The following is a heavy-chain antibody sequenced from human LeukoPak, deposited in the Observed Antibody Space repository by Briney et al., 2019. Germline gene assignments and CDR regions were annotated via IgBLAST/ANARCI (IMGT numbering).Heavy chain of an antibody. V-gene: IGHV4-59*01. CDR2: IYYSGST. CDR1: GGSISSYY. CDR3: ARDGRSGSYYYYMDV. Sequence: SETLSLTCTVSGGSISSYYWSWIRQPPGKGLEWIGYIYYSGSTNCNPSLKSRVTISVDTSKNQFSLKLSSVTAADTAVYYCARDGRSGSYYYYMDVWGKGTTVTVSS. D-gene: IGHD1-26*01. J-gene: IGHJ6*03.